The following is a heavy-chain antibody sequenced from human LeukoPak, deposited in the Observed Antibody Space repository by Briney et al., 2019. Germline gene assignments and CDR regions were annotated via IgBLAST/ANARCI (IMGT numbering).Heavy chain of an antibody. CDR2: ISSSGSTI. Sequence: PGGSLRLSCAASGFTFSSYEMSWIRQAPGKGLEWVSYISSSGSTIYYADSVKGRFTISRDNAKNSLYLQMNSLRAEDTAVYYCARDHSLSDYGGNSHDYWGQGTLVTVSS. J-gene: IGHJ4*02. CDR3: ARDHSLSDYGGNSHDY. CDR1: GFTFSSYE. V-gene: IGHV3-48*03. D-gene: IGHD4-23*01.